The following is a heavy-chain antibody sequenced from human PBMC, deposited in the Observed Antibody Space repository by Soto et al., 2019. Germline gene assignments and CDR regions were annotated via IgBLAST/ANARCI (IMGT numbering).Heavy chain of an antibody. V-gene: IGHV6-1*01. D-gene: IGHD6-13*01. CDR2: TYYRSKWFT. J-gene: IGHJ4*02. Sequence: SQTLSLTYVISGDSVANISAAWNLIRQSPSRGLEWLGRTYYRSKWFTDYARSVKSRATINPDTSRNQFSLQLNSVTPEDTAVYFCAREGSQGSWFSYWGPGTLVTVSS. CDR3: AREGSQGSWFSY. CDR1: GDSVANISAA.